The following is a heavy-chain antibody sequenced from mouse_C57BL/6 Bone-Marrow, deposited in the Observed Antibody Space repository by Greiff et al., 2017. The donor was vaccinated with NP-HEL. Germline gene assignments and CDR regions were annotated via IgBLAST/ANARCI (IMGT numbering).Heavy chain of an antibody. V-gene: IGHV14-4*01. CDR3: TTFYDYDGY. D-gene: IGHD2-4*01. CDR1: GFNIKDDY. J-gene: IGHJ2*01. CDR2: IDPENGDT. Sequence: VQLKESGAELVRPGASVKLSCTASGFNIKDDYMHWVKQRPGQGLEWIGRIDPENGDTEYASKFQGKATITADTSSNTAYLQLSSLTSEDTAVYYCTTFYDYDGYWGQGTTLTVSS.